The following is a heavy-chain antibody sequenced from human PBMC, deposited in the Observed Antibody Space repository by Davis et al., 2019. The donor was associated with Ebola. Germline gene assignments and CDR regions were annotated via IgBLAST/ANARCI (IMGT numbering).Heavy chain of an antibody. Sequence: KVSCKGSGYSFTSYWIGWVRQMPGKGLEWMGIIYPGDSDTRYSPSFQGQVTISADKSISTAYLQWSSLKTSDTAMYYCARDRGYSYGYNWFDPWGQGTLVTVSS. J-gene: IGHJ5*02. D-gene: IGHD5-18*01. V-gene: IGHV5-51*01. CDR3: ARDRGYSYGYNWFDP. CDR1: GYSFTSYW. CDR2: IYPGDSDT.